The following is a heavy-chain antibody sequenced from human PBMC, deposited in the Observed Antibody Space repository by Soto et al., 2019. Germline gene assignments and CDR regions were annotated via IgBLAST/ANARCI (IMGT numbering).Heavy chain of an antibody. CDR2: INPDNGNT. CDR1: GYTFTRYT. Sequence: QVQLVQRGAEVKKPGASVKISCKASGYTFTRYTMNWVRQAPGQRLEWMGWINPDNGNTKSSQKFQDRVIITRDTSASTAYMDLSSLRSEDTAVYYCARGIATGQLDPWGQGTLVTVSS. D-gene: IGHD2-15*01. J-gene: IGHJ5*02. V-gene: IGHV1-3*01. CDR3: ARGIATGQLDP.